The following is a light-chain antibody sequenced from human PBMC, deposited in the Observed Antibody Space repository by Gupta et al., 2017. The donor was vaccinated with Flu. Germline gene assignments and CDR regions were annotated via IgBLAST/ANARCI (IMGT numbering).Light chain of an antibody. CDR1: SSNIGSNP. V-gene: IGLV1-44*01. CDR2: GNS. CDR3: AAWDDSLNGHYV. Sequence: QSVLAQPPSASETPGQRVPISCSGSSSNIGSNPVKWYQQVPGTAPKLLVYGNSQRPSGVPDRFSGSKSGTSAALAISGLQSEDEADYYCAAWDDSLNGHYVFGTGTKVTVL. J-gene: IGLJ1*01.